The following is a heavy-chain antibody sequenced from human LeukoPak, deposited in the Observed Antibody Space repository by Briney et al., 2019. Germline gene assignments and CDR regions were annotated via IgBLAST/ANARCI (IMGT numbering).Heavy chain of an antibody. J-gene: IGHJ6*02. V-gene: IGHV1-46*01. CDR2: INPSSGAT. Sequence: ASVKVSCKASGYTLTGYYIHWVRQAPGQGLEWMGIINPSSGATNYAQKFQGRVTMTRDTSTSTVYMELSSQRSEDTAVYYCARATNFYYYYGMDVWGQGTTVTVSS. D-gene: IGHD1-26*01. CDR1: GYTLTGYY. CDR3: ARATNFYYYYGMDV.